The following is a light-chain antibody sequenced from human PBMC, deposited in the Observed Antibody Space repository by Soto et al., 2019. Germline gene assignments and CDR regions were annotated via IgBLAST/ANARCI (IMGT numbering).Light chain of an antibody. CDR1: QDIRND. Sequence: AIQMTPSPSSLSASVGDRVTITCRASQDIRNDLGWYQQKPGKAPKLLIYAASSLQTGVPSRFSGSGSGTDFTLTISSLQPEDFASYYCLQDYRYPPWTFGQGTKVEIK. CDR3: LQDYRYPPWT. V-gene: IGKV1-6*01. J-gene: IGKJ1*01. CDR2: AAS.